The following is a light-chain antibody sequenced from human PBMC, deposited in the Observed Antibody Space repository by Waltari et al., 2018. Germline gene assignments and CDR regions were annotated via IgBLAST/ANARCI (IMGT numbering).Light chain of an antibody. CDR2: EVS. V-gene: IGLV2-8*01. Sequence: QSALTQSPSASGSPGQSVTISFTGTSSDVGGYNFVSWYQHPPGKAPKLIISEVSKRPSGVPDRFSGSKSGNTASLTVSGLQTEDEADYYCSSYAGNNKFVFGDGTKVTVL. J-gene: IGLJ1*01. CDR3: SSYAGNNKFV. CDR1: SSDVGGYNF.